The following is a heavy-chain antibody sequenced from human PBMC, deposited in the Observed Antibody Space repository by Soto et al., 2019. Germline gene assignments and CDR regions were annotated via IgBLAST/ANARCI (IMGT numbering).Heavy chain of an antibody. CDR1: GYSFTSYG. D-gene: IGHD6-19*01. V-gene: IGHV1-18*01. CDR3: ARLVKLSSGWHPPDY. Sequence: QVQLVQSGAEVKKPGASVKVSCKASGYSFTSYGIIWVRQAPGQGLEWMGWISASHGNTNYALKLQGRVTMTTDTSTNTAYMELRSLRSDDTAVYYCARLVKLSSGWHPPDYWGQGTLITVSS. J-gene: IGHJ4*02. CDR2: ISASHGNT.